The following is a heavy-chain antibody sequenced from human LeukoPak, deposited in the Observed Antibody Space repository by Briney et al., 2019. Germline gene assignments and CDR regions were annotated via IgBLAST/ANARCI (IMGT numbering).Heavy chain of an antibody. CDR3: AVDQNDWESSAKTRGFLDY. J-gene: IGHJ4*02. CDR2: IYPADSDT. CDR1: GYSFTSYW. V-gene: IGHV5-51*01. D-gene: IGHD2-2*01. Sequence: GESLKISCNGSGYSFTSYWNGWVSQMPGKGLEWMGIIYPADSDTRYSPSFQDQVTISADKSISTTYLQWSSLKTSDTATYYCAVDQNDWESSAKTRGFLDYWGQGTLVTVSS.